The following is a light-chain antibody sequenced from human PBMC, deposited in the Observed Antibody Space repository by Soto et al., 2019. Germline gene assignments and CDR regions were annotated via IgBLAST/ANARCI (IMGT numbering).Light chain of an antibody. CDR3: QQYNDWFSIT. CDR1: QSVSSK. V-gene: IGKV3-15*01. Sequence: EIVMTQSPATLSVSPGERAAPSCRASQSVSSKLAWYRQRPGQAPRLVIYDTSTRATGVPARFSGSGSGTEFTLTISSLQSEDFGVYYCQQYNDWFSITFGQGTRLEIK. CDR2: DTS. J-gene: IGKJ5*01.